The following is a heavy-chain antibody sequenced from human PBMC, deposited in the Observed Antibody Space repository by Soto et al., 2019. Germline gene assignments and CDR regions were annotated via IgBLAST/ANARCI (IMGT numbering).Heavy chain of an antibody. CDR3: LTFLHFWSGSTEVLGPAP. D-gene: IGHD3-3*02. CDR2: INSIGDNT. J-gene: IGHJ5*02. V-gene: IGHV3-64D*08. Sequence: GGSLRHSCSASGLTFSRYAMFWIRQATGKGLEYVSTINSIGDNTYYADSVKGRFTISRDNSMNTVYLQMSTLRSEDTAVYYCLTFLHFWSGSTEVLGPAPWGQGTLVTVSS. CDR1: GLTFSRYA.